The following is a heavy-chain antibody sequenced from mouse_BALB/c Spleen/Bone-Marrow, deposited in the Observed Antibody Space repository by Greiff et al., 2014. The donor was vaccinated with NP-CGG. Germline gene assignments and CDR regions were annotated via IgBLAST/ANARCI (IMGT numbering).Heavy chain of an antibody. V-gene: IGHV1-7*01. J-gene: IGHJ1*01. Sequence: VQLQQSGAELAKPGASVKMSCKASGSTFTPYWIHWVKPRPGQGLAWIGYLNPSTGKTEYNQKFRDRATLTADKSSSTPYMQLSSLTSEDSAVYYCARGLRDWYFDVWGAGTTVTVAS. D-gene: IGHD2-4*01. CDR3: ARGLRDWYFDV. CDR2: LNPSTGKT. CDR1: GSTFTPYW.